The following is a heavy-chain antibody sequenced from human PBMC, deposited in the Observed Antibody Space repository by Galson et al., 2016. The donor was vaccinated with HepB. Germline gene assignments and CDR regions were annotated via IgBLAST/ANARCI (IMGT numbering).Heavy chain of an antibody. CDR2: VYYTGST. D-gene: IGHD3-10*01. J-gene: IGHJ5*01. Sequence: LSLTCTVSAGSISDSSFYWGWVRQPPGKGLEWIGSVYYTGSTYYNPSLKSRVTISVDTSKNQFSLRMTSMTAADTAVYYCARGRRFGELLRIVGWFDSWGQGTLVTVSP. CDR1: AGSISDSSFY. CDR3: ARGRRFGELLRIVGWFDS. V-gene: IGHV4-39*07.